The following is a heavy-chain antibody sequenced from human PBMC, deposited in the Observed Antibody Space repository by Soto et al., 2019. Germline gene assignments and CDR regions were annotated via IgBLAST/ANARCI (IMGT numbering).Heavy chain of an antibody. Sequence: EVQLAESGGGMVQPGGSLRLSCVASGFTFSSYDMHWVRQARGKGLEYVSSISSNGGTTYYVNSVKGRFTISRDNSKTTLYLQMGSLSAEDMAVYYCVRRASGNYNYWGKGTLVTVPS. CDR1: GFTFSSYD. CDR3: VRRASGNYNY. D-gene: IGHD1-7*01. J-gene: IGHJ4*02. CDR2: ISSNGGTT. V-gene: IGHV3-64*01.